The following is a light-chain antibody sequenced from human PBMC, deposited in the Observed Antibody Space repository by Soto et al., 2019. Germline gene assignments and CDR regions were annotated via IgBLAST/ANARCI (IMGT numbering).Light chain of an antibody. CDR3: QQRSNWPIT. Sequence: EIVLPQSPATLSLSPGERATLSCRTSQSVSSYFAWYQQKPGRAPRLLIYDASNRATGIPARFIGSGAGTDFTLTISSLEPEDFAVYYCQQRSNWPITFGQGTRLEIK. J-gene: IGKJ5*01. V-gene: IGKV3-11*01. CDR1: QSVSSY. CDR2: DAS.